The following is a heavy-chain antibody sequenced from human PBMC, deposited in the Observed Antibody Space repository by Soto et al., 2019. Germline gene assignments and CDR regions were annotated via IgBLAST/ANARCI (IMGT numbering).Heavy chain of an antibody. CDR3: ERGPGYSNYYYYGMDV. CDR1: GGSISSYNW. J-gene: IGHJ6*02. D-gene: IGHD4-4*01. Sequence: SETLSLTCAVSGGSISSYNWWSWVRQPPGKGLEWIGDIYHSGSTSYNPSLKSRVTISLDKSKNQFSLRLSSVTAADTAVYYCERGPGYSNYYYYGMDVWGQGTPVTVSS. V-gene: IGHV4-4*02. CDR2: IYHSGST.